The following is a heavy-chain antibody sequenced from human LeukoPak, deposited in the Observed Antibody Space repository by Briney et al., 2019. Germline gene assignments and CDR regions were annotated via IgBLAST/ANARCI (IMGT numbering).Heavy chain of an antibody. CDR2: IKPDGSEK. CDR1: GLTFTDFW. Sequence: GGSLRLSCAASGLTFTDFWMNWVRLAPGRGLEWLANIKPDGSEKYYVDFVKGRFAISRDNAKNEVYLEMNSLRAEDTGVYYCSGRDSSRSPRAYWGQGTLVSVSS. V-gene: IGHV3-7*01. D-gene: IGHD2-2*01. CDR3: SGRDSSRSPRAY. J-gene: IGHJ4*02.